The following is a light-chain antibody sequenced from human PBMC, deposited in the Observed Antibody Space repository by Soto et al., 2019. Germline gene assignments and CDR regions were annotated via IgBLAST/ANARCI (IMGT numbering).Light chain of an antibody. CDR3: QQYGSSPPSVT. Sequence: EIVLTQSPAILSVSPGERATLSCRASQSVSSNLVWYQQKPGQAPRLLIYGASSRATGIPDRFSGSGSGTDFTLTISRLEPEDFAVYYCQQYGSSPPSVTFGQGTRLENK. V-gene: IGKV3-20*01. CDR1: QSVSSN. CDR2: GAS. J-gene: IGKJ5*01.